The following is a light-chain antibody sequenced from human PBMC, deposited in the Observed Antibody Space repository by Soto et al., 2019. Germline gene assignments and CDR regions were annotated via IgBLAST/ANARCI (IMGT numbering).Light chain of an antibody. CDR2: EGH. CDR1: SGFVGGFSL. CDR3: CLYIGATTYV. J-gene: IGLJ1*01. V-gene: IGLV2-23*01. Sequence: PVSVSGTTRQSITISGTGTSGFVGGFSLVCWYQQHPGKAPKVMISEGHRRPSGVPDRFSGSTSVNSASLTISGLQVDDEADYYCCLYIGATTYVFGTGTKVTVL.